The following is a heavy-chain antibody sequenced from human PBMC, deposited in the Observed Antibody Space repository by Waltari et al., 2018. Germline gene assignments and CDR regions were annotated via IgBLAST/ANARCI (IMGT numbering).Heavy chain of an antibody. J-gene: IGHJ6*03. CDR3: ARHPIYYYYYMDV. CDR2: IYTSGST. V-gene: IGHV4-61*09. CDR1: GGSISSGSYY. Sequence: QVQLQESGPGLVKPSQTLSLTCTVSGGSISSGSYYWSWIRQPAGKGLEWIGYIYTSGSTNYNPSLKSRVTISVDTSKNQFSLKLSSVTAADTAVYYCARHPIYYYYYMDVRGKGTTVTVSS.